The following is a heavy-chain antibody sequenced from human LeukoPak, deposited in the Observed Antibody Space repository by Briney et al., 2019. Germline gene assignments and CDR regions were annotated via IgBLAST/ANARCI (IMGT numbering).Heavy chain of an antibody. CDR2: IKSKIDGGAT. Sequence: PGGSLRLSCAASGFTFSNDWMNWVRQAPGKGLEWVGRIKSKIDGGATDYAAPVKGRFTISRDDSKNTLNLQMNSLKTEDTVVYYCTTGGNVFVAGTRAFGIWGQGAMVIVSS. CDR3: TTGGNVFVAGTRAFGI. D-gene: IGHD6-19*01. J-gene: IGHJ3*02. CDR1: GFTFSNDW. V-gene: IGHV3-15*07.